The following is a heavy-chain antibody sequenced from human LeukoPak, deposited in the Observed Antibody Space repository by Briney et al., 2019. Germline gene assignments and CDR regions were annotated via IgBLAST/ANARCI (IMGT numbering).Heavy chain of an antibody. CDR2: IYYSGST. CDR1: GGSISNYY. D-gene: IGHD5-18*01. Sequence: SETLSLTCTVSGGSISNYYWSWIRQPPGKGLEWIGYIYYSGSTTYNPSLKSRVTISVDTSKNQFSLKLSSVTAADTAVYYCARDTSARYAGDAFDIWGQGTMVTVSS. J-gene: IGHJ3*02. CDR3: ARDTSARYAGDAFDI. V-gene: IGHV4-59*01.